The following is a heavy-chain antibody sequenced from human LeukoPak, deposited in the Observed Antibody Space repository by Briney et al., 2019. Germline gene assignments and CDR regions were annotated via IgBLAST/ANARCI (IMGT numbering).Heavy chain of an antibody. Sequence: GGSLRLSCAASGFTFDDYAMHWVRQAPGKGLEWVSGISWNSGSIGYADSVKGRFTISRDNSKNTLYLQMNSLRAEDTAVYYCAKEVGVLRYFDYWGQGTLVTVSS. V-gene: IGHV3-9*01. CDR3: AKEVGVLRYFDY. D-gene: IGHD1-26*01. J-gene: IGHJ4*02. CDR2: ISWNSGSI. CDR1: GFTFDDYA.